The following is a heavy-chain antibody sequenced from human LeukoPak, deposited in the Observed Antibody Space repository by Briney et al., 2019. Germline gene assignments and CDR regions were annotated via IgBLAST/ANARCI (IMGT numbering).Heavy chain of an antibody. CDR3: ARNPPPLGAFYYGSGSYFYY. V-gene: IGHV3-48*03. CDR2: ISSSGTTI. J-gene: IGHJ4*02. D-gene: IGHD3-10*01. Sequence: PGGSLRLSCAASGFTFSSYEMNWVRQAPGKGLEWASFISSSGTTIYYADSVKGRFTISRDNAKNSLYLQMNSLRAEDTAVYYCARNPPPLGAFYYGSGSYFYYWGQGTLVTVSS. CDR1: GFTFSSYE.